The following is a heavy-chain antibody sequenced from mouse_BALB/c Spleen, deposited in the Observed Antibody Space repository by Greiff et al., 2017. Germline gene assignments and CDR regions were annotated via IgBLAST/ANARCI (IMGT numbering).Heavy chain of an antibody. V-gene: IGHV3-8*02. CDR2: ISYSGST. CDR1: GDSITSGY. J-gene: IGHJ4*01. Sequence: EVQRVESGPSLVKPSQTLSLTCSVTGDSITSGYWNWIRKFPGNKLEYMGYISYSGSTYYNPSLKSRISITRDTSKNQYYLQLNSVTTEDTATYYCARYVDYDGGYAMDYWGQGTSVTVSS. D-gene: IGHD2-4*01. CDR3: ARYVDYDGGYAMDY.